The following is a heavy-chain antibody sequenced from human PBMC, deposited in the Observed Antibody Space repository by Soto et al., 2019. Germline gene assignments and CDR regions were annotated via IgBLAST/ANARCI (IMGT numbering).Heavy chain of an antibody. J-gene: IGHJ4*02. CDR2: INPSGGST. V-gene: IGHV1-46*01. Sequence: ASVKVSFKASGYAFTSYYMHWVRQAPGQGLEWMGIINPSGGSTSYAQKFQGRVTMTRDTSTSTVYMELSSLRSEHTAVYYCAREGQEMATKYFDYWGQGTLVTVSS. CDR3: AREGQEMATKYFDY. D-gene: IGHD5-12*01. CDR1: GYAFTSYY.